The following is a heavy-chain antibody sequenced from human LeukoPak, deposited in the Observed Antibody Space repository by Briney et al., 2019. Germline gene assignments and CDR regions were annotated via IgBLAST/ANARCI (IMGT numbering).Heavy chain of an antibody. CDR1: GGSISSYY. CDR3: ARGFGAVNRGPSFDY. D-gene: IGHD3-16*01. V-gene: IGHV4-4*07. CDR2: IYTSGST. Sequence: SETLSLTCTVSGGSISSYYWSWIRQPAGKGLEWIGRIYTSGSTNYNPSLKSRVTMSVDTSKNQFSLKLSSVTAADTAVYYCARGFGAVNRGPSFDYWGQGTLVTVSS. J-gene: IGHJ4*02.